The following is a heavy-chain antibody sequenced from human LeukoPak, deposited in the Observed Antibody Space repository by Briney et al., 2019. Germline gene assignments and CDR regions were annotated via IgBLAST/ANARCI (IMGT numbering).Heavy chain of an antibody. CDR3: ASGSSGSYSIPDYYFDY. J-gene: IGHJ4*02. V-gene: IGHV1-18*01. Sequence: ASVKVSCKASGYTFTSYGISWVRQAPGQGLEWMGWISAYNGNTNYAQKLQGRVTMTTDTSTSTAYMELRSLRSDDTAVYYCASGSSGSYSIPDYYFDYWGQGTLVTVSS. CDR2: ISAYNGNT. CDR1: GYTFTSYG. D-gene: IGHD3-10*01.